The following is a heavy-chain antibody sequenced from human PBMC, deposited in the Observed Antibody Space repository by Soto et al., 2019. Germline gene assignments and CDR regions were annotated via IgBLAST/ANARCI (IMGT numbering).Heavy chain of an antibody. D-gene: IGHD6-13*01. CDR1: GFTFSSYS. CDR3: ARSAVPYSSSCEFDY. V-gene: IGHV3-21*01. J-gene: IGHJ4*02. CDR2: ISSSSSYI. Sequence: PGGSLRLSCAASGFTFSSYSMNWVRQAPGKGLEWVSSISSSSSYIYYADSVKGRFTISRDNAKNSLYLQMNSLRAEDTAVYYCARSAVPYSSSCEFDYWGQGTLVTVSS.